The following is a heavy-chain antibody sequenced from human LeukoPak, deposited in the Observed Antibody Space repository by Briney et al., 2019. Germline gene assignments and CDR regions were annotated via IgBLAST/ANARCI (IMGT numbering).Heavy chain of an antibody. D-gene: IGHD3-3*01. Sequence: GSLRLSCAASGFAFSTYSMSWLRQAPGKGLEWVSYISSSSSTIYYADSVKGRFTISRDNAKNSLYLQMNSLRAEDTAVYYCARVDYDFGSGYQYYFDYWGQGTLVTVSS. V-gene: IGHV3-48*01. CDR2: ISSSSSTI. J-gene: IGHJ4*02. CDR1: GFAFSTYS. CDR3: ARVDYDFGSGYQYYFDY.